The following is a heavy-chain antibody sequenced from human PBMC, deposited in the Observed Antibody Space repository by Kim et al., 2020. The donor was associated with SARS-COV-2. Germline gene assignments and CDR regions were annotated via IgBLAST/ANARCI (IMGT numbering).Heavy chain of an antibody. CDR3: AVIVVVVAATASDY. CDR1: GFTFSSYA. J-gene: IGHJ4*02. Sequence: GGSLRLSCAASGFTFSSYAMHWVRQAPGKGLEWVAVISYDGSNKYYADSVKGRFTISRDNSKNTLYLQMNSLRAEDTAVDYCAVIVVVVAATASDYWGQGTLVTVSS. D-gene: IGHD2-15*01. V-gene: IGHV3-30-3*01. CDR2: ISYDGSNK.